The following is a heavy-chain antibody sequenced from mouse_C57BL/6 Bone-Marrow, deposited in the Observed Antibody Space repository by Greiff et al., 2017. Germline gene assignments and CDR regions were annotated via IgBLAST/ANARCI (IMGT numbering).Heavy chain of an antibody. D-gene: IGHD1-1*01. J-gene: IGHJ1*03. Sequence: EVMLQQSGPELVKPGASVKISCKASGYTFTDYYMNWVKQSHGKSLEWIGDINPNNGGTSYNQKFKGKATLTVDKSSSTAYMELRSLTSEDSAVYYCASPYYYGSSNWYFDVWGTGTTVTVSS. V-gene: IGHV1-26*01. CDR1: GYTFTDYY. CDR2: INPNNGGT. CDR3: ASPYYYGSSNWYFDV.